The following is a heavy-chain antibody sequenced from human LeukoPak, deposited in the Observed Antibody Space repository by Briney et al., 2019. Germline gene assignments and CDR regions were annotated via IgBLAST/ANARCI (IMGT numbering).Heavy chain of an antibody. CDR1: GGSISSSSYY. CDR2: IYHSGST. Sequence: SETLSLTCTVSGGSISSSSYYWGWIRQPPGKGLEWMGSIYHSGSTYYNPSLKSRVTISVDTSKNQFSLKLSSVTAADTAVYYCARVVGLTGYSSSWYSGYYYYMDVWGKGTTVTVSS. D-gene: IGHD6-13*01. CDR3: ARVVGLTGYSSSWYSGYYYYMDV. J-gene: IGHJ6*03. V-gene: IGHV4-39*07.